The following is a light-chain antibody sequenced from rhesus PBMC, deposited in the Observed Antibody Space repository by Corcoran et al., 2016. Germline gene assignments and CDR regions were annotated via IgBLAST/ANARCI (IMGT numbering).Light chain of an antibody. CDR1: QGITND. CDR2: EES. Sequence: DIQMTQSPSSLSASVGDRVTITCRASQGITNDLAWYQQKPGETPKLLIYEESSLQSGIPSRFRGRGSGTDFTLTISSLQSEDFATYYCQHYYSTPYSFGQGTKVEIK. J-gene: IGKJ2*01. V-gene: IGKV1-25*01. CDR3: QHYYSTPYS.